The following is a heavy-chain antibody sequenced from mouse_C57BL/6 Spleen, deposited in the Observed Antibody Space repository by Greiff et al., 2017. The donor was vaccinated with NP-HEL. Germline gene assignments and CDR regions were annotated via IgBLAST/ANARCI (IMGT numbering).Heavy chain of an antibody. Sequence: EVQRVESEGGLVQPGSSMKLSCTASGFTFSDYYMAWVRQVPEKGLEWVANINYDGSSTYYLDSLKSRFIISRDNAKNILYLQMSSLKSEDTATYYCARVPDYYGSSYNYAMDYWGQGTSVTVSS. J-gene: IGHJ4*01. CDR2: INYDGSST. CDR1: GFTFSDYY. D-gene: IGHD1-1*01. CDR3: ARVPDYYGSSYNYAMDY. V-gene: IGHV5-16*01.